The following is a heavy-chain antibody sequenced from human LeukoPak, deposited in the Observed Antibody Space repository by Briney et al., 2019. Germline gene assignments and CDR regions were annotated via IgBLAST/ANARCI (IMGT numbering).Heavy chain of an antibody. V-gene: IGHV3-30*04. CDR1: GFTFSSYA. J-gene: IGHJ4*02. CDR3: AKGVNFWTGYYDY. CDR2: ISYDGSNK. D-gene: IGHD3/OR15-3a*01. Sequence: GGSLRLSCAASGFTFSSYAMHWVRQAPGKGLEWVAVISYDGSNKYYADSVRGRFTISRDNSKNTLYLQMSSLRAEDTAVYFCAKGVNFWTGYYDYWGQGTLVTVSS.